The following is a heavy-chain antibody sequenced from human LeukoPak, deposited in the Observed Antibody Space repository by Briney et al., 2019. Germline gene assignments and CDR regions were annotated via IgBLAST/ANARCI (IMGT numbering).Heavy chain of an antibody. CDR1: GYTFTNYD. D-gene: IGHD3-9*01. V-gene: IGHV1-18*01. Sequence: ASVKVSCKASGYTFTNYDITWVRQAPGQGLEWMGWISGYNGNTNYAQKFQGRVTMTTDTSTSTSYMELRSLRSDGTAVYYCAEGPVLRYFDSREDWFDPWGQGTLVTVSS. CDR2: ISGYNGNT. CDR3: AEGPVLRYFDSREDWFDP. J-gene: IGHJ5*02.